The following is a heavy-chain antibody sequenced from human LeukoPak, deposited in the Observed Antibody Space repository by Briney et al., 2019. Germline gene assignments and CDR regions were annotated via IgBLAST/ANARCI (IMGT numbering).Heavy chain of an antibody. Sequence: GASVKVSCKASVYTFTSYDINWVRQATGQGLEWMGWMNPNSGNTGYAQKFQGRVTMTRNTSISTAYMELSSLRSEDTAVYSCATAAYYYDSSGYYHDYWGQRTLGTLSP. CDR2: MNPNSGNT. CDR1: VYTFTSYD. CDR3: ATAAYYYDSSGYYHDY. V-gene: IGHV1-8*01. J-gene: IGHJ4*02. D-gene: IGHD3-22*01.